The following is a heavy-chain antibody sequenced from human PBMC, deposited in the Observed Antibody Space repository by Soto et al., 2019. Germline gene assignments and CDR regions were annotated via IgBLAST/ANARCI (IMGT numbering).Heavy chain of an antibody. J-gene: IGHJ6*02. CDR3: ARARGNQRALSSLPYYYYGMDV. D-gene: IGHD6-13*01. V-gene: IGHV1-69*01. CDR2: IIPIFGTA. CDR1: GGTFSSYA. Sequence: QVQLVQSGAEVKKPGSSVKVSCKASGGTFSSYAISWVRQAPGQGLEWMGGIIPIFGTANYAQKFQGRVTITADESTSTAYMELSSLRSEDTAVYYCARARGNQRALSSLPYYYYGMDVWGQGTTVTVSS.